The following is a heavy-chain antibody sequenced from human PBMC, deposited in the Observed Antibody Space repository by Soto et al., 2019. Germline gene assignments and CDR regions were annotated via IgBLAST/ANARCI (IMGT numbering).Heavy chain of an antibody. CDR3: ARDLGGWPDY. CDR2: ISSSSRTI. J-gene: IGHJ4*02. Sequence: GGSLRLSCAASGFTFSSYSMHWVRQAPGKGLEWVSYISSSSRTIYYADSVKGRFTISRDNAKNSLYLQMNSLRAEDTALYYCARDLGGWPDYWGQGTLVTVSS. V-gene: IGHV3-48*01. D-gene: IGHD2-15*01. CDR1: GFTFSSYS.